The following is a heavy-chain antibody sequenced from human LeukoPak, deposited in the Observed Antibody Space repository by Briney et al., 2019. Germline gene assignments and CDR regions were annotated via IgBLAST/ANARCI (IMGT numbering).Heavy chain of an antibody. CDR1: GYTFTSYA. CDR2: INAGNGNT. J-gene: IGHJ6*04. Sequence: ASVKVSCKASGYTFTSYAMHWVRQAPGQRLEWMGWINAGNGNTKYSQKFQGRVTITRDTSASTAYIELSSLRSEDTAVYYCARDPTGYYGMDVWGKGTTVTVSS. V-gene: IGHV1-3*01. CDR3: ARDPTGYYGMDV. D-gene: IGHD1-14*01.